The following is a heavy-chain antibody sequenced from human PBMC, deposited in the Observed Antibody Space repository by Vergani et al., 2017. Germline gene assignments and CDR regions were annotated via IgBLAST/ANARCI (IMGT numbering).Heavy chain of an antibody. CDR3: ARGQVRGPPDY. Sequence: QVQLQESGPGLVKSSETLSLTCTVSGGSISFYYWSWIRQPPGKGLEWIGYINYSGNTNYNPSLQSRVTISVDPSKNQFSLNLSSVTAADTAVYYCARGQVRGPPDYWGQGTLVTVSS. D-gene: IGHD3-10*01. CDR2: INYSGNT. CDR1: GGSISFYY. J-gene: IGHJ4*02. V-gene: IGHV4-59*01.